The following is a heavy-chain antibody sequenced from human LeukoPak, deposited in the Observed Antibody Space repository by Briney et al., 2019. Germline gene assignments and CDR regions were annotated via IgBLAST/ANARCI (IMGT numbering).Heavy chain of an antibody. D-gene: IGHD3-22*01. CDR2: ISAYNGNT. J-gene: IGHJ3*02. CDR3: ARSINMYDSSGSDAFDI. Sequence: ASVKVSCKASGYTFTSYGISWVRQAPGQGLEWMGWISAYNGNTNYAQKLQGRVTMTTDTSTSTAYMELRSLRSDDTAVYYCARSINMYDSSGSDAFDIWGQGTMVTASS. V-gene: IGHV1-18*01. CDR1: GYTFTSYG.